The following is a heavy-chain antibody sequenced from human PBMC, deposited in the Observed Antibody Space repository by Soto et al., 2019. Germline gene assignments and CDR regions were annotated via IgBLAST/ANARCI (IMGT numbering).Heavy chain of an antibody. CDR2: ISGSGGST. CDR1: GFTFSSYA. D-gene: IGHD3-22*01. CDR3: ATGGPYYYDSSGFSY. J-gene: IGHJ4*02. V-gene: IGHV3-23*01. Sequence: GGSLRLSCAASGFTFSSYAMSWVRQAPGKGLEWVSAISGSGGSTYYADSVKGRFTISRDNSKSTLYLQMNSLRAEDTAVYYCATGGPYYYDSSGFSYWGQGTLVTVSS.